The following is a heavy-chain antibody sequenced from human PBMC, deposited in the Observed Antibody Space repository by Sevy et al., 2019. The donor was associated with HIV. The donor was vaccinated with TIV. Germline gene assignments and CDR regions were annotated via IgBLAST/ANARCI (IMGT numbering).Heavy chain of an antibody. CDR3: ARGILGYCSSTSCYIWFDP. J-gene: IGHJ5*02. V-gene: IGHV4-34*01. CDR1: GGSCSGYY. CDR2: INHSGST. D-gene: IGHD2-2*02. Sequence: SETLSLTCAVYGGSCSGYYWSWIRQPPGKGLEWIGEINHSGSTNYNPSLKSRVTISVDTSKNQFSLKLSSVTAADTAVYYCARGILGYCSSTSCYIWFDPWGQGTLVTVSS.